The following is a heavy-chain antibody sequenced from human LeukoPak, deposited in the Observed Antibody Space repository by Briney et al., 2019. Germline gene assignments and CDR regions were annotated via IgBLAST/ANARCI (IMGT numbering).Heavy chain of an antibody. CDR3: ARDMIILQS. V-gene: IGHV3-7*04. CDR1: GFIFSNYW. D-gene: IGHD3-16*01. Sequence: PGGSLRLSCSACGFIFSNYWMTWVRQAPGKGLEWVANIKQDGSEKYYVDSVKGRFTISRDNAKKSLYLQMNSLRAEDTAVYFCARDMIILQSWGQGTLVTVSS. CDR2: IKQDGSEK. J-gene: IGHJ5*02.